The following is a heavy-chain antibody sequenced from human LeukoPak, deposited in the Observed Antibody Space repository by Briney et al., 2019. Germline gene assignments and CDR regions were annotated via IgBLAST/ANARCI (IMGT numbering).Heavy chain of an antibody. D-gene: IGHD6-13*01. V-gene: IGHV4-59*01. CDR1: GGSISSYY. CDR3: ARVEGYSMMSQH. Sequence: TSETLSLTCTVSGGSISSYYWSWIRQPPGKGLEWIGYIYYSGSTNYNPSLKSRVTISVDTSKNQFSLKLSSVTAADTAVYYCARVEGYSMMSQHWGQGTLVTVSS. J-gene: IGHJ1*01. CDR2: IYYSGST.